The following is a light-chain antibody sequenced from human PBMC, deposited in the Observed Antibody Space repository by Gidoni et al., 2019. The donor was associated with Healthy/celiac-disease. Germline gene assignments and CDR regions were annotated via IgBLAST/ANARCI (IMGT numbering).Light chain of an antibody. J-gene: IGKJ2*03. CDR3: MQALQTPYS. CDR1: QSLLHSNGYNY. Sequence: DIVMTQSPLSLPVTPGEPASISCRSSQSLLHSNGYNYLYWYLQKPGQSPQLLIYLGANRASGVPDRFSGSGSGTDFTLKISRVEAEDVGVYYCMQALQTPYSFXXXTKLEIK. V-gene: IGKV2-28*01. CDR2: LGA.